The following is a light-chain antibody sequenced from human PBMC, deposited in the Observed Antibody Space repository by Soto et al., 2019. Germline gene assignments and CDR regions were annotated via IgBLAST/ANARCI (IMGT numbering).Light chain of an antibody. CDR3: QQYNTWT. V-gene: IGKV1-5*03. CDR2: KAS. J-gene: IGKJ1*01. Sequence: DIQMTQSPSTLSASVGDRVTITCRASQSISIWLAWYQQKPGKAPKLLIYKASSLETGVPSRFSGSGSGSEFTLTISSLQPDDFATHYCQQYNTWTFGQGTKVEIK. CDR1: QSISIW.